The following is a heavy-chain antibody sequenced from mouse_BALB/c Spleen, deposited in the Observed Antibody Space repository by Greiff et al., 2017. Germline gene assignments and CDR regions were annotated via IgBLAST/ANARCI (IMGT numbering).Heavy chain of an antibody. CDR2: ISYSGST. Sequence: EVQLQQSGPSLVKPSQTLSLTCSVTGDSITSGYWNWIRKFPGNKLEYMGYISYSGSTYYNPSLKSRISITRDTSKNQYYLQLNSVTTEDTATYYCARGLYYGNQFAYWGQGTLVTVSA. J-gene: IGHJ3*01. D-gene: IGHD2-1*01. CDR1: GDSITSGY. CDR3: ARGLYYGNQFAY. V-gene: IGHV3-8*02.